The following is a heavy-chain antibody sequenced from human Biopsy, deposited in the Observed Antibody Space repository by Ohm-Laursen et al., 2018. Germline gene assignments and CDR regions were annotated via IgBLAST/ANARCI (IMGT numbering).Heavy chain of an antibody. V-gene: IGHV3-9*01. CDR2: ISWNSDSI. CDR1: GFSFDNYV. Sequence: SLRLSCTASGFSFDNYVMHWVRQTPGKGLEWVSGISWNSDSIGYADSVKGRFTISRDNAKNSLYLQMNSLRSEDTALYYCAKDRYPSSWHYYYGMDVWGQGTTVTVSS. CDR3: AKDRYPSSWHYYYGMDV. D-gene: IGHD6-13*01. J-gene: IGHJ6*02.